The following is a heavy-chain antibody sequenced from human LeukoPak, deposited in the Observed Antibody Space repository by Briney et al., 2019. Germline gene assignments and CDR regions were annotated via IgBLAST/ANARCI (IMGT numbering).Heavy chain of an antibody. D-gene: IGHD4-17*01. Sequence: GESLKISCKGSGYSFTSYWIGWVRQMPWKGLEWTAIIYPDDSDTRYSPSFQGQVTISADKSINTAYLQWSSLKASDTAIYYCARAYGDNEPFDYWGQGTLVTVSS. J-gene: IGHJ4*02. CDR1: GYSFTSYW. CDR2: IYPDDSDT. CDR3: ARAYGDNEPFDY. V-gene: IGHV5-51*01.